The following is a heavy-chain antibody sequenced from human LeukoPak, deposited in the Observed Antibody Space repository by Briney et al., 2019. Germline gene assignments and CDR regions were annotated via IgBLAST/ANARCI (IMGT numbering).Heavy chain of an antibody. CDR2: IWYDGSNK. D-gene: IGHD4/OR15-4a*01. CDR1: GFTLSSYG. Sequence: GGSLRLSCAASGFTLSSYGMHWVRQAPGKGLEWVAVIWYDGSNKYYADSVKGRFTISRDNSKNTLYLQMNSLRAEDTAVYYCAKEWYGASDAFDIWGQGTMVTVSS. J-gene: IGHJ3*02. V-gene: IGHV3-33*06. CDR3: AKEWYGASDAFDI.